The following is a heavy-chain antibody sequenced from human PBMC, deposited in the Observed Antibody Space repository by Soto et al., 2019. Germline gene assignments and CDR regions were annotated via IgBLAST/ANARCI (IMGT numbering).Heavy chain of an antibody. D-gene: IGHD2-2*01. Sequence: GGSLRLSCAASGFTFSSYGMHWVRQAPGKGLEWVAVIWYDGSNKYYADSVKGRFTISRDNSKNTLYLQMNSLRAEDTAVYYCARPITRYYYYGMDVWGQGPTVTVSS. J-gene: IGHJ6*02. CDR3: ARPITRYYYYGMDV. CDR1: GFTFSSYG. CDR2: IWYDGSNK. V-gene: IGHV3-33*01.